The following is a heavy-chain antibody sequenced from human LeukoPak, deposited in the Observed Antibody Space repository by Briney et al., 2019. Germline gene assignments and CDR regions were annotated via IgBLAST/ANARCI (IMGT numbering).Heavy chain of an antibody. J-gene: IGHJ4*02. V-gene: IGHV3-43*01. CDR3: AKDGGDSSGYYPDY. CDR2: ISWDGGST. Sequence: PGGSLRLSCAASGFTFDDYTMHWVRQAPGKGLEWVSLISWDGGSTYYADPVKGRFTISRDNSKNSLYLQMNSLRTEDTALYYCAKDGGDSSGYYPDYWGQGTLVTVSS. D-gene: IGHD3-22*01. CDR1: GFTFDDYT.